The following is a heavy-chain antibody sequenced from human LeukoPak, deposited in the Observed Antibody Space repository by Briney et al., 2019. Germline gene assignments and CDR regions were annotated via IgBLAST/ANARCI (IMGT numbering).Heavy chain of an antibody. CDR2: IYYSGST. V-gene: IGHV4-39*02. D-gene: IGHD4-17*01. Sequence: SETLSLTCTVSGGSISSSSYYWGWIRQPPGKGLEWIGSIYYSGSTYYNPSLKSRVTISVDTSKNQFSLKLSSVTAADTAVYYCARDVDYGDYGLLYWGQGTLVTVSS. CDR1: GGSISSSSYY. CDR3: ARDVDYGDYGLLY. J-gene: IGHJ4*02.